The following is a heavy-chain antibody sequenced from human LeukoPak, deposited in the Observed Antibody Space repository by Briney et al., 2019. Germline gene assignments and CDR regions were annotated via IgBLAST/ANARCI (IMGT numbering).Heavy chain of an antibody. CDR1: GGSFSHYY. CDR3: AAWELLLDAFDI. Sequence: SETLSLTCAVYGGSFSHYYWSWIRQPPGKGLEWIGEINHSGSPNYNPSLKSRVTISLDTSRNQFSLKLRSVTAADTAVYYCAAWELLLDAFDIWGQGTMVTVSS. V-gene: IGHV4-34*01. CDR2: INHSGSP. D-gene: IGHD1-26*01. J-gene: IGHJ3*02.